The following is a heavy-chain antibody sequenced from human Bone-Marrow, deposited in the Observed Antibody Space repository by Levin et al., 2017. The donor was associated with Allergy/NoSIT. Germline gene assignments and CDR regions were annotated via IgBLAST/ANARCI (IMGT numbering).Heavy chain of an antibody. V-gene: IGHV3-15*01. CDR3: TPDGAY. D-gene: IGHD3-10*01. Sequence: SCAASEFIYNNAWMSWVRQAPGKGLEWVGRIKTKKDGETTDYAAPVKGRFTISRDDSKNTVFLQMNSLKIEDTGVYFCTPDGAYWGQGTLVTVSS. CDR1: EFIYNNAW. J-gene: IGHJ4*02. CDR2: IKTKKDGETT.